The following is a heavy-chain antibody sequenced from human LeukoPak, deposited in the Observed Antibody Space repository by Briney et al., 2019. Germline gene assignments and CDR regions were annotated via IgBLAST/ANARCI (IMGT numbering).Heavy chain of an antibody. J-gene: IGHJ3*02. V-gene: IGHV4-4*07. CDR2: IYTSGST. Sequence: SETLSLTCTVSGGSISGYYGSWIRQPAGKGLEWIGRIYTSGSTNYNPSRKGRVTMSVDASTTLFSLKLSSVAAADTAVYYCASLWFGTRPASFDIWGQGTMVTVSS. D-gene: IGHD3-10*01. CDR1: GGSISGYY. CDR3: ASLWFGTRPASFDI.